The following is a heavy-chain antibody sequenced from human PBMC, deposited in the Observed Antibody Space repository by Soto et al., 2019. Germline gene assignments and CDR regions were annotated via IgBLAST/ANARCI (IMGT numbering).Heavy chain of an antibody. Sequence: GGSLRLSCAASGFTFSSYAMWWVRQAPGKGPEWVLSISGSGDSTHSADAVKGHFTISRDNSSNVLYLQMNSLTVDDTAIYYCARGILQKPPGSRAFHFWGQGTMVTVSS. V-gene: IGHV3-23*01. J-gene: IGHJ3*01. CDR3: ARGILQKPPGSRAFHF. D-gene: IGHD2-2*01. CDR2: ISGSGDST. CDR1: GFTFSSYA.